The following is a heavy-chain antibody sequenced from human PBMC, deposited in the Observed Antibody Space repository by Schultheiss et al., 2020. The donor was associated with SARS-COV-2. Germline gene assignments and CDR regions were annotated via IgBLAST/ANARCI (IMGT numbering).Heavy chain of an antibody. Sequence: GGSLRLSCAASGFAVSSNYMSWVRQAPGKGLEWVSAISGSGGSTYYADSVKGRFTISRDNSKNTLYLQMNSLRVEDTAMYYCVRDDNFDVWGQGTMVTVSS. CDR3: VRDDNFDV. V-gene: IGHV3-53*01. CDR2: ISGSGGST. D-gene: IGHD3-22*01. CDR1: GFAVSSNY. J-gene: IGHJ3*01.